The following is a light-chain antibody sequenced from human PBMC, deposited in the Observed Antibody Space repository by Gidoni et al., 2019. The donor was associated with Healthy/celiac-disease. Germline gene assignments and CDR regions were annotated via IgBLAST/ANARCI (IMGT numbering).Light chain of an antibody. CDR2: DAS. CDR1: QSVSSY. Sequence: DIVLPQSPATLSLSPGESATLSCRASQSVSSYLAWYQQKPGQAPRPLINDASNRATGIPARFSGSGAGTDFTLTISSREPEDFAVYYCQQRSNWPPYTFGQXTKLEIK. CDR3: QQRSNWPPYT. J-gene: IGKJ2*01. V-gene: IGKV3-11*01.